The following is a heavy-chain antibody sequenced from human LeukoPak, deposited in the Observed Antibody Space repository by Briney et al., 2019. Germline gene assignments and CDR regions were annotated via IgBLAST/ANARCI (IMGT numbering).Heavy chain of an antibody. V-gene: IGHV3-9*01. J-gene: IGHJ4*02. CDR2: ISWNSGSI. CDR1: GFTFDDYA. CDR3: AKDKRAVADNSFDY. Sequence: GGSLRLSCAASGFTFDDYAMHWVRQAPGKGLEWVSGISWNSGSIGYADSVKGRFTISRDNAKNSLYLQMNSLRAYDTALYYCAKDKRAVADNSFDYWGQGTLVTVSS. D-gene: IGHD6-19*01.